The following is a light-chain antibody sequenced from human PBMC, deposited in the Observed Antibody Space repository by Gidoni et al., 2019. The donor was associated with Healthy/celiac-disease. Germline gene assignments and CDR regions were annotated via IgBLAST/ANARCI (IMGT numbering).Light chain of an antibody. Sequence: QSVLTQPPSVSGAPGQRVTISCTGISSNIGAGYDVHWYQQLPGTAPKLLIYGNSNRPSGVPDRFSGSKSGTSASRAITGLQAEDEADYYCQSYDSSLSGSVVFGGGTKLTVL. V-gene: IGLV1-40*01. CDR2: GNS. CDR1: SSNIGAGYD. CDR3: QSYDSSLSGSVV. J-gene: IGLJ2*01.